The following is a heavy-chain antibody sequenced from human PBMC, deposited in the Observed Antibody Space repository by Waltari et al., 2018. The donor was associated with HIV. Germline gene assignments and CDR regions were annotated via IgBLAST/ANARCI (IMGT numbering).Heavy chain of an antibody. CDR1: GYTFTSYD. D-gene: IGHD2-15*01. Sequence: QVQLVQSGAEVKKPGASVKVSCKASGYTFTSYDINWVRQATGQGLEWMGWMNPNRGNTGYAQKFQGRVTMTRNTSISTAYMELSSLRSEDTAVYYCARGGCSGGSCYRGWFDPWGQGTLVTVSS. CDR2: MNPNRGNT. CDR3: ARGGCSGGSCYRGWFDP. V-gene: IGHV1-8*01. J-gene: IGHJ5*02.